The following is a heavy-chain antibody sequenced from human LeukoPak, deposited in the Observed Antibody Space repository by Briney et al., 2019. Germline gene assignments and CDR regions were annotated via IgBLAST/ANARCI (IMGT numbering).Heavy chain of an antibody. J-gene: IGHJ5*02. Sequence: GGSLRLSCAASGFTFSDYYMSWVRQAPGKGLEWVSHISGSDNATYYADSVKGRFTISRDNAKNSLCLQMNRLRVEDTAVYYCARHYGPWGQGTLVTVSS. CDR3: ARHYGP. CDR1: GFTFSDYY. CDR2: ISGSDNAT. D-gene: IGHD3-16*01. V-gene: IGHV3-11*01.